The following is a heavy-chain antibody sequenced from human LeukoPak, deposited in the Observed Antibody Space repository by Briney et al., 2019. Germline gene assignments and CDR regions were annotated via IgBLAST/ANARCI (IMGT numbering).Heavy chain of an antibody. CDR2: MSVSAEST. CDR3: AKGGYDILTGMGDY. CDR1: GFIFSNSA. V-gene: IGHV3-23*01. J-gene: IGHJ4*02. Sequence: GSLRLSCAASGFIFSNSAMSWVRQAPGKGLEWVSSMSVSAESTFYADSVKGRFTISRDNSKNTLYLQMNSLRAEDTAVYYCAKGGYDILTGMGDYWGQGTLVTVSS. D-gene: IGHD3-9*01.